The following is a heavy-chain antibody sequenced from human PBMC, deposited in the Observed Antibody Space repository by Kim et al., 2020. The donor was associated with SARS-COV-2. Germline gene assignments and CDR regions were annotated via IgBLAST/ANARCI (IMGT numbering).Heavy chain of an antibody. J-gene: IGHJ3*02. CDR3: ARNSSVVSRALSPTVAGAFDI. V-gene: IGHV4-39*01. CDR1: GGSISSSSYY. Sequence: SETLSLTCTVSGGSISSSSYYWGWIRQSPGKGLEWIGSIYYSGSSYYKPSLKSRVTISVDTSKNQFSLKLRSVTAADTAVYYCARNSSVVSRALSPTVAGAFDIWGQGTMVTVSS. D-gene: IGHD6-19*01. CDR2: IYYSGSS.